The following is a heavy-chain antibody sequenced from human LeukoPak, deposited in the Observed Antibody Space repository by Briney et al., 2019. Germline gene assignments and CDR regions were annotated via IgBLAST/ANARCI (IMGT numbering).Heavy chain of an antibody. CDR3: ARGVYDSSGYYSYFDY. Sequence: GGSLRLSCAASGFTFSSYDMHWVRQATGKGLEWVSAICTAGDPYYQGSVQGRFTISRENAKNYLYLQMNSLRAGDTAVYYCARGVYDSSGYYSYFDYWGQGTLVTVSS. V-gene: IGHV3-13*05. CDR2: ICTAGDP. J-gene: IGHJ4*02. D-gene: IGHD3-22*01. CDR1: GFTFSSYD.